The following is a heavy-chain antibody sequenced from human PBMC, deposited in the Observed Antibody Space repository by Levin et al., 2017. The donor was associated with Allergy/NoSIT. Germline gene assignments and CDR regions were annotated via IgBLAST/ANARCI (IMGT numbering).Heavy chain of an antibody. J-gene: IGHJ4*02. CDR1: GFTFSSYS. CDR3: ARGRSSTWLTFDY. Sequence: GGSLRLSCAASGFTFSSYSMNWVRQAPGKGLEWVSYISSSSSTIYYADSVKGRFTISRDNAKNSLYLQMNSLRAEDTAVYYCARGRSSTWLTFDYWGQGTLVTVSS. CDR2: ISSSSSTI. D-gene: IGHD6-13*01. V-gene: IGHV3-48*01.